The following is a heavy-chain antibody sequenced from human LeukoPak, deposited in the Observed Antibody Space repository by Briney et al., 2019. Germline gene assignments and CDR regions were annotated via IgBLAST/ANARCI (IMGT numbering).Heavy chain of an antibody. V-gene: IGHV3-23*01. J-gene: IGHJ4*02. CDR2: ISGSGGSR. D-gene: IGHD6-13*01. CDR1: GFTFSDYT. Sequence: GGSLRLSCAASGFTFSDYTMSWVRQAPGKGPEWVSAISGSGGSRYYADSVKGRFTISRDNSKNTLYLQMNSLRAEDTAVYYCASSIVATSRQLGGFDYWGQGTLVTVSS. CDR3: ASSIVATSRQLGGFDY.